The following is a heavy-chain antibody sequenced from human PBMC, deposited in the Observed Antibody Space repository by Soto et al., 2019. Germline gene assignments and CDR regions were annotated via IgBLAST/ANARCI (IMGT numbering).Heavy chain of an antibody. CDR2: IYYSGST. V-gene: IGHV4-61*05. Sequence: PSETLSLTCTVSGGSISSSSYYWGWIRQPPGKGLEWIGYIYYSGSTNYNPSLKSRVTISVDTSKNQFSLRLSSVTAADTAVYYCARSHYDFGGHNWFDPWGQGTLVTSPQ. CDR1: GGSISSSSYY. CDR3: ARSHYDFGGHNWFDP. D-gene: IGHD3-3*01. J-gene: IGHJ5*02.